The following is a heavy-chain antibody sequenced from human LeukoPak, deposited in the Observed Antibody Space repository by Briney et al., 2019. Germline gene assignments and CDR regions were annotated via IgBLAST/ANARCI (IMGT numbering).Heavy chain of an antibody. V-gene: IGHV1-2*02. Sequence: ASVKVSCKASGYTFTGYYVHWVRQAPEQGFEWMGWINPISGGTNYAQKFQGRVTMTRDTSISTAYMELSRLRSDDTAVYYCARNLVRGNYGMFDYWGQGTLVTVSS. D-gene: IGHD1-26*01. CDR3: ARNLVRGNYGMFDY. CDR2: INPISGGT. J-gene: IGHJ4*02. CDR1: GYTFTGYY.